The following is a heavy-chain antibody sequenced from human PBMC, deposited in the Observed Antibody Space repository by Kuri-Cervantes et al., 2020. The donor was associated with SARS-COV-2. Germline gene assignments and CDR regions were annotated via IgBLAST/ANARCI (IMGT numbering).Heavy chain of an antibody. Sequence: SETLSLTCTVSGGSISSSSYYWGWIRQPPGKGLEWIGEINHRGSTNYNPSLKSRATISVDTSNKQFSLILTSVTAADTAVYYCARAYGLLRYIYYMDVWGEGTTVTVSS. CDR2: INHRGST. CDR1: GGSISSSSYY. J-gene: IGHJ6*03. D-gene: IGHD3-9*01. CDR3: ARAYGLLRYIYYMDV. V-gene: IGHV4-39*07.